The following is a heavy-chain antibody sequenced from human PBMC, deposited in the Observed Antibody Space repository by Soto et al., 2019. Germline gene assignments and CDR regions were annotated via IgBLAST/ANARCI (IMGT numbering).Heavy chain of an antibody. CDR3: AKGGLEMATTTYYYYGMDV. D-gene: IGHD5-12*01. V-gene: IGHV3-30*18. Sequence: LSLSCAASGFTFSSYGMHWVRQAPGKGLEWVAVISYDGSNKYYADSVKGRFTISRDNSKNTLYLQMNSLRAEDTAVYYCAKGGLEMATTTYYYYGMDVWGQGTTVTVSS. CDR2: ISYDGSNK. J-gene: IGHJ6*02. CDR1: GFTFSSYG.